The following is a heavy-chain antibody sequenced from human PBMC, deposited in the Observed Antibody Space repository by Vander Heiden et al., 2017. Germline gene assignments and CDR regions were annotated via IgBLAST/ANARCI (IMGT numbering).Heavy chain of an antibody. CDR3: ARRDPGGGFLDY. V-gene: IGHV3-74*01. J-gene: IGHJ4*02. Sequence: EVQLVASGGGLVQPGGSLRLPCAASGFTFSTFWMHWVRQVPGKGPVLVSRINGAQSSTLYADSVKGRFTISRDNAKTTLYLQMNSLRVEDTAVYYCARRDPGGGFLDYWGQGILVTVSS. D-gene: IGHD2-15*01. CDR2: INGAQSST. CDR1: GFTFSTFW.